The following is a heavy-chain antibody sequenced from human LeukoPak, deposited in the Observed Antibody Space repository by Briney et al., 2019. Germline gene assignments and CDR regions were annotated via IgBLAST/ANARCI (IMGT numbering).Heavy chain of an antibody. CDR1: GYSFTSYW. J-gene: IGHJ2*01. Sequence: GESLKISCKGSGYSFTSYWIGWVRQMPGKGLEWMGIIYPGDSDARYSPSFQGQVTISADKSISTAYLQWTCLKASDTAIYYCARSPRKYWYFDLWGRGTLVTVSS. CDR3: ARSPRKYWYFDL. V-gene: IGHV5-51*01. CDR2: IYPGDSDA.